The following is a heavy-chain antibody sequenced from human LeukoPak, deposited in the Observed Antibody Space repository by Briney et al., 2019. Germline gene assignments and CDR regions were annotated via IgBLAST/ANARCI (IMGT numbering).Heavy chain of an antibody. CDR3: ARRQGTTLNFDY. D-gene: IGHD1-1*01. CDR2: ISPNSGGT. CDR1: GYDFTGFF. J-gene: IGHJ4*02. V-gene: IGHV1-2*02. Sequence: ASVKVSCKASGYDFTGFFMHWVRQAPGQGLEWMGWISPNSGGTNYAQNLQGRVTMTTDTSTSTAYMELRSLRSDDTAVYYCARRQGTTLNFDYWGQGTLVTVSS.